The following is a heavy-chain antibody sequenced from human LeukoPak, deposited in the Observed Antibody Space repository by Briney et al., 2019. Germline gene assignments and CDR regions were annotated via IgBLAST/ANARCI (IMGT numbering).Heavy chain of an antibody. CDR1: GGSITSYY. CDR3: ARTTMAGGWDY. J-gene: IGHJ4*02. Sequence: SETLSLTCTVSGGSITSYYWSWIRQPAGKGLEWIGRIYSSGSTNYNPSPKSRVTMSVDTSKNHFSLKLTSVTAADTAVYYCARTTMAGGWDYWGQGSLVTVSS. D-gene: IGHD6-19*01. V-gene: IGHV4-4*07. CDR2: IYSSGST.